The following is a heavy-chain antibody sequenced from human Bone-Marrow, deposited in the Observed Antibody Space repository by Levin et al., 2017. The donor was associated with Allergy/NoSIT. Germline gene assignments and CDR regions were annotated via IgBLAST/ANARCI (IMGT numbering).Heavy chain of an antibody. D-gene: IGHD6-25*01. Sequence: SETLSLTCAVSGGSISSTNWWNWVRQAPGKGLEWIGEIHHRGGTNYNPSLKSRVIISIDKSKNQFSLRLSSVTAADTAVYYCTRDPQPGAAADNWFDPWGQGTLVTVSS. CDR2: IHHRGGT. CDR3: TRDPQPGAAADNWFDP. V-gene: IGHV4-4*02. CDR1: GGSISSTNW. J-gene: IGHJ5*02.